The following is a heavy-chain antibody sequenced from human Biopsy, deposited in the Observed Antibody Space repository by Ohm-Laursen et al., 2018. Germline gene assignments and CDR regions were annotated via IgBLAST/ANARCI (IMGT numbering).Heavy chain of an antibody. CDR2: INHSGHT. CDR3: ARDRIAYCTATSCDNFGLDV. J-gene: IGHJ6*02. V-gene: IGHV4-59*01. CDR1: SASINLYY. Sequence: SETLSLTCIVSSASINLYYWGWIRQSPGKGLEWIGYINHSGHTNYNPSLKSRLTMSVDTSKSQFSLKLTSVTAADTAVYYCARDRIAYCTATSCDNFGLDVWGQGTTVTVSS. D-gene: IGHD2-8*02.